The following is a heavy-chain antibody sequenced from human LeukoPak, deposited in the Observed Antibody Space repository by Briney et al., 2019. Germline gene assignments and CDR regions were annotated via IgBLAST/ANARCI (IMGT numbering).Heavy chain of an antibody. CDR2: MNPNSGGT. V-gene: IGHV1-8*01. CDR3: ARXAIXXXXTXXYGMDV. CDR1: GYTFTTYD. J-gene: IGHJ6*02. Sequence: ASVKVSCKASGYTFTTYDINWVRQAPGQGLEWVAWMNPNSGGTVYAQNFQGRVTLARDTSIGTAYMELNSLTSEDTAVYYCARXAIXXXXTXXYGMDVWGQGTAVTX.